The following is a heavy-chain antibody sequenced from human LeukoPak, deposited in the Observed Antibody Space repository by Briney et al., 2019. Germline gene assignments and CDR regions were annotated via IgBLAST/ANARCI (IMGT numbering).Heavy chain of an antibody. D-gene: IGHD3-10*01. CDR3: ARDYYGSGSYYLPGY. CDR1: GFTFSSYS. Sequence: PGGSLRLSCAASGFTFSSYSMNWVRQAPGKGLEWVSSISSSSSYIYYADSVKGRFTISRDNAKNSLYLQMNSLRAEDTALYYCARDYYGSGSYYLPGYWGQGTLVTVSS. CDR2: ISSSSSYI. J-gene: IGHJ4*02. V-gene: IGHV3-21*04.